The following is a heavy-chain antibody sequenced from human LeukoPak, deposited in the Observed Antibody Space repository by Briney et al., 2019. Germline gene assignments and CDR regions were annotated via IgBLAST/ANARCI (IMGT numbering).Heavy chain of an antibody. CDR2: ISSSGSTI. CDR3: ARDGPDTAMVYYFDY. CDR1: GFTFSSYE. V-gene: IGHV3-48*03. D-gene: IGHD5-18*01. J-gene: IGHJ4*02. Sequence: GGSLRLSCAASGFTFSSYEMNWVRQAPGKGLEWVSCISSSGSTIYYADSVKGRFTISRDNAKSSLYLQMNSLRAEDTAVYYCARDGPDTAMVYYFDYWGQGTLVTVSS.